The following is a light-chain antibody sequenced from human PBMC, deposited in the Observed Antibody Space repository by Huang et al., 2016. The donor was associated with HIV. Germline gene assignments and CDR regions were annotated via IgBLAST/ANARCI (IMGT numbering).Light chain of an antibody. V-gene: IGKV1-39*01. CDR1: HSISSY. J-gene: IGKJ2*01. Sequence: DLQMTQSPFFLSASVGDRVTFPCRASHSISSYLNWYQQKPGKAPELLMYAASNLQSGAPSRFSGSGSGTDFTLTIVSLQPADFATYYCQQTYITPYTFGQGTKLEIK. CDR3: QQTYITPYT. CDR2: AAS.